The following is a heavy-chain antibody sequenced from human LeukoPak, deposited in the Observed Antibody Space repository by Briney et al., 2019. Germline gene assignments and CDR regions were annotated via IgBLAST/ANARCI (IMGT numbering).Heavy chain of an antibody. CDR3: ARGYCSSTSCYETLDY. J-gene: IGHJ4*02. V-gene: IGHV1-8*02. CDR2: MNPNSGNT. CDR1: GYTFTSYY. Sequence: GASVKVSCKASGYTFTSYYIHWVRQATGQGLEWMGWMNPNSGNTGYAQKFQGRVTMTRNTSISTAYMELSSLRSEDTAVYYCARGYCSSTSCYETLDYWGQGTLVTVSS. D-gene: IGHD2-2*01.